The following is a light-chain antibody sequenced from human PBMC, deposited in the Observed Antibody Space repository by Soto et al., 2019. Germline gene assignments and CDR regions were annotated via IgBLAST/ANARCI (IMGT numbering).Light chain of an antibody. J-gene: IGLJ3*02. CDR3: SSYTTRNTLV. V-gene: IGLV2-14*01. CDR2: DVN. Sequence: QSALTQPASVSGSPGQSITISCTGTSSDVGGYNFVSWYQQQPGKAPKLMIYDVNNRPSGVSNRFSGSKYGNTSSLTISELPAEEEADYYCSSYTTRNTLVFGGGTKVTVL. CDR1: SSDVGGYNF.